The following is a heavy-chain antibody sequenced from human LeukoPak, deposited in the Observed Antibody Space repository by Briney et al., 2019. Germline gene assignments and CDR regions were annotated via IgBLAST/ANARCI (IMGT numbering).Heavy chain of an antibody. CDR2: IWYDGSNK. J-gene: IGHJ4*02. Sequence: PGRPLTLSCPASGLTFSNFGIPWVRQAPGKGLDWVAVIWYDGSNKYYADSVKGRFTISRDNSKNTLYLQMNSLRTEDTAVYYCGRDWVTNYFDYWGQGTLVTVSS. CDR3: GRDWVTNYFDY. D-gene: IGHD4-23*01. V-gene: IGHV3-33*01. CDR1: GLTFSNFG.